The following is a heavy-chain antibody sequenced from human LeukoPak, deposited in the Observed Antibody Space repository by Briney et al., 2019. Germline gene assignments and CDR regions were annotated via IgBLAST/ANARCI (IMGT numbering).Heavy chain of an antibody. CDR2: LKQDGSEK. CDR1: GFTFSNYW. Sequence: GGSLRLSCAASGFTFSNYWMTWVRQAPEKGLEWVANLKQDGSEKYYVDSVKGRFTISGDNAKNSLYVQMDSLRAEDTAVYYCARGISSDYWGQGTQVTVSS. D-gene: IGHD3-16*01. V-gene: IGHV3-7*01. CDR3: ARGISSDY. J-gene: IGHJ4*02.